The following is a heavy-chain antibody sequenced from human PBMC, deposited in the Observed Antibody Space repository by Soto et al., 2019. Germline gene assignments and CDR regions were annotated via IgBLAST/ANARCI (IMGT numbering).Heavy chain of an antibody. D-gene: IGHD3-3*01. CDR1: GYTFTGYY. CDR2: INPNSGGT. J-gene: IGHJ5*02. V-gene: IGHV1-2*02. CDR3: ARVEDYDFWSGPRGWFDP. Sequence: GASVKVSCKASGYTFTGYYMHWVRQAPGQGLEWMGWINPNSGGTNYAQKFQGRVTITRDTSASTAYMELSSLRSEDTAVYYCARVEDYDFWSGPRGWFDPWGQGTLVTVSS.